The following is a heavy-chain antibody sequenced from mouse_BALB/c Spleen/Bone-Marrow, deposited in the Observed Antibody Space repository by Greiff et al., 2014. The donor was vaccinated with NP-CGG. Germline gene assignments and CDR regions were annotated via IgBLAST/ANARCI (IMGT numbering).Heavy chain of an antibody. Sequence: DVKLVESGGGLVKPGGSLKLSCAASGFIFSSYTMSWVRQTPEKRLEGVATISSGGLYTYYPDSVKGRFTISRDNAKNTLYLQMSSLKSEDTAMYYCTRDYGNYAWFAYWGQGTLVTVSA. J-gene: IGHJ3*01. D-gene: IGHD2-1*01. CDR3: TRDYGNYAWFAY. CDR2: ISSGGLYT. CDR1: GFIFSSYT. V-gene: IGHV5-6-4*01.